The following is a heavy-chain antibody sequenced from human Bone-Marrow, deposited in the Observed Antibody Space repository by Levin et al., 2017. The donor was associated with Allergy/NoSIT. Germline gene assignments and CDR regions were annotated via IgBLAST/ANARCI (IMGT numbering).Heavy chain of an antibody. CDR2: ISTSSSYI. Sequence: GESLKISCAASGFSITRYTMNWVRQAPGKGLEWVSSISTSSSYISYADSVKGRFTMSRDNAKNSLFLQMNSLRAEDTAVYYCVGDPEEVSMVRGVISIYYYYGMDVWGQGTTVTVS. D-gene: IGHD3-10*01. J-gene: IGHJ6*02. CDR1: GFSITRYT. V-gene: IGHV3-21*01. CDR3: VGDPEEVSMVRGVISIYYYYGMDV.